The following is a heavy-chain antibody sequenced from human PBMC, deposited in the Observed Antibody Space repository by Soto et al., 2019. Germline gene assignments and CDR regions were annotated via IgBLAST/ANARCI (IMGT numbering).Heavy chain of an antibody. CDR3: ASVVVPAATDYYYYGMDV. D-gene: IGHD2-2*01. Sequence: PGGSLRLSCAASGFTFSSYAMHWVRQAPGKGLEWVAVISYDGSNKYYADSVKGRFTISRDNSKNTLYLQMNSLRAEDTAVYYCASVVVPAATDYYYYGMDVWGQGTTVTVSS. CDR1: GFTFSSYA. J-gene: IGHJ6*02. CDR2: ISYDGSNK. V-gene: IGHV3-30-3*01.